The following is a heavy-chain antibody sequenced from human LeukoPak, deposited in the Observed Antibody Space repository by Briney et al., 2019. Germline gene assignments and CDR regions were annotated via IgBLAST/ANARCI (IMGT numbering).Heavy chain of an antibody. Sequence: GGSLRLSCAASGFTFSSYAMHWVRQAPGKGLEWVAVISYDGSNKYYADSVKGRLTISRDNSKNTLYLQMNSLRAEDTAVYYCARDQSGAKDYWGQGTLVTVSS. CDR2: ISYDGSNK. D-gene: IGHD3-10*01. V-gene: IGHV3-30-3*01. CDR3: ARDQSGAKDY. CDR1: GFTFSSYA. J-gene: IGHJ4*02.